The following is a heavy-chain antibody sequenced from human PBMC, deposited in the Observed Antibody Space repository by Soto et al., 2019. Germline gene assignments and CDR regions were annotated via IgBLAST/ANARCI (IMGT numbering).Heavy chain of an antibody. D-gene: IGHD3-10*01. Sequence: QVQLQESGPGLVKPSGTLSLTCAVSGGSISSSNWWSWVRQPPGKGLGWIGEIYHSGSTNYNPSLKSRVTISVDKSKNQFSLKLSSVTAADTAVYYCARAHTYGEGGVWFDPWGQGTLVTVSS. V-gene: IGHV4-4*02. CDR3: ARAHTYGEGGVWFDP. CDR1: GGSISSSNW. CDR2: IYHSGST. J-gene: IGHJ5*02.